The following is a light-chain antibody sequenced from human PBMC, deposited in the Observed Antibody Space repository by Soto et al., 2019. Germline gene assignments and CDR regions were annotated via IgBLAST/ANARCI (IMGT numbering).Light chain of an antibody. Sequence: QAVVTQEPSLSVSAGGTVTLTCGSSTGAVTSGHYPYWFQQKPGQAPRILIYDTSNKHSWTPARFSGSLLGGKATLTLSGAQPEDEADYYCLLSYRGAGEVFGGGTKVTVL. J-gene: IGLJ2*01. V-gene: IGLV7-46*01. CDR2: DTS. CDR1: TGAVTSGHY. CDR3: LLSYRGAGEV.